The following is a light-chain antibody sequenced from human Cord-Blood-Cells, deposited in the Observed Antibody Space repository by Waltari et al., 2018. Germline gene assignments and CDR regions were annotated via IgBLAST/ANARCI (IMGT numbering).Light chain of an antibody. CDR3: MILHSSAWV. V-gene: IGLV5-45*01. CDR2: YKSDSDK. Sequence: AVLTQPASLSASPGASASLTCTLRSGINVGTYRIYWYQQKPGSPPQYLLRYKSDSDKQQGSGVPSRFSGSKDASANAGILLISGLQSEDEADYYCMILHSSAWVFGGGTKLTVL. J-gene: IGLJ3*02. CDR1: SGINVGTYR.